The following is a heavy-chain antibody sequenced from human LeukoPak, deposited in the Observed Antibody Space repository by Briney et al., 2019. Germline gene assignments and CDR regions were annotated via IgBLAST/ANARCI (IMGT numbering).Heavy chain of an antibody. J-gene: IGHJ6*04. Sequence: GGSLRLSCAASGFTFSSYEMNWVRQAPGKGLEWVSYISSSGSTIYYADSVKGRFTISRDNAKNSLYLQMNSLRAVDTAVYYCAELGITMIGGVWGKGTTVTISS. CDR1: GFTFSSYE. D-gene: IGHD3-10*02. CDR3: AELGITMIGGV. CDR2: ISSSGSTI. V-gene: IGHV3-48*03.